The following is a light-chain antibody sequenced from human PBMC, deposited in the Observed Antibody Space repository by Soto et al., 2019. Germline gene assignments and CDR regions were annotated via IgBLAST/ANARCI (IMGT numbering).Light chain of an antibody. Sequence: ELVLTQSPATLSLSPGDSATLSCRASQRISGYLGWYQQKPGQAPRLLIYDESNRATGIPVRLSGSGSGTEFNLTISSLQSEDFAVYYCQQYNNWLVTCGQGTRLEIK. CDR1: QRISGY. V-gene: IGKV3-11*01. J-gene: IGKJ5*01. CDR3: QQYNNWLVT. CDR2: DES.